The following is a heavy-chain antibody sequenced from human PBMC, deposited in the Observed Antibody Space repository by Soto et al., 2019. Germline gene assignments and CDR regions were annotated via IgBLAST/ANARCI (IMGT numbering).Heavy chain of an antibody. CDR3: AATVNWFDP. V-gene: IGHV1-69*02. D-gene: IGHD4-17*01. J-gene: IGHJ5*02. CDR2: IIPILGIA. CDR1: GGTFSSYT. Sequence: QVQLVQSGAEVKKPGSSVKVSCKASGGTFSSYTISWVRQAPGQGLEWMGRIIPILGIANYAQKFQGRVTXXADKSTSTAYMELSSLRSEDPAVYYCAATVNWFDPWGQGTLVTVSS.